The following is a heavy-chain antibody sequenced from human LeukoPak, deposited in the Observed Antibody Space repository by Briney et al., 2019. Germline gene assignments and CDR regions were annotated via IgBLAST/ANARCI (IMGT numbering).Heavy chain of an antibody. CDR1: GFTFGDYA. V-gene: IGHV3-49*03. J-gene: IGHJ4*02. CDR3: TRELQTTVVTAPSDY. Sequence: PGRSLRLSCTASGFTFGDYAMSWFRQAPGKGLEWVGFIRSKAYGGTTEYAASVKGRFTISRDDSKSIAYLQMNSLKTEDTAVYYYTRELQTTVVTAPSDYWGQGTLVTVSS. CDR2: IRSKAYGGTT. D-gene: IGHD4-23*01.